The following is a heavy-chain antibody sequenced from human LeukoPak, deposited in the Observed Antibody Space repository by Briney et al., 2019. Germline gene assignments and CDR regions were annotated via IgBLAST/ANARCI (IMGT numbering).Heavy chain of an antibody. CDR3: ARTAYCSSTSCSSSTGRYYYYYYMDV. CDR2: IDWDDDK. J-gene: IGHJ6*03. V-gene: IGHV2-70*11. D-gene: IGHD2-2*01. CDR1: GFSLSTSGMC. Sequence: SGPTLVNPTQTLTLTCTFSGFSLSTSGMCVSWIRQPPGKALEWLARIDWDDDKYYSTSLKTRLTISKDTSKNQVVLTMTNMDPVDTATYYCARTAYCSSTSCSSSTGRYYYYYYMDVWGKGTTVTISS.